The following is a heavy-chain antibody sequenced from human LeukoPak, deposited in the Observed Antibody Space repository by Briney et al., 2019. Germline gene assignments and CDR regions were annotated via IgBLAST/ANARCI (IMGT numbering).Heavy chain of an antibody. CDR3: ARGRFLEWFQEHPVDY. CDR2: IISDDRTT. D-gene: IGHD3-3*01. J-gene: IGHJ4*02. V-gene: IGHV3-74*01. Sequence: TGGSLRLSCAASGFTFSRYWMHWVRHAPGKGLVWVSRIISDDRTTNYADSVRGRFTISRDNAKNTLYLQMNSLRVEDTAVYYCARGRFLEWFQEHPVDYWGQGTLVTVSS. CDR1: GFTFSRYW.